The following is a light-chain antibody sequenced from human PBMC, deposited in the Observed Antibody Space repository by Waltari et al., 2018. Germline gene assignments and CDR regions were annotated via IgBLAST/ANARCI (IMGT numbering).Light chain of an antibody. V-gene: IGLV2-14*03. CDR3: SSYTSTRTL. CDR2: DFS. Sequence: QSALTQPASVSGSPGPSITISCTGTSSDVSGYQQHPGKTPKLMIFDFSNRPSGVSPRFSGSKSGNTASLTISGLQAEDEGDYYCSSYTSTRTLFGGGTRLTVL. J-gene: IGLJ2*01. CDR1: SSD.